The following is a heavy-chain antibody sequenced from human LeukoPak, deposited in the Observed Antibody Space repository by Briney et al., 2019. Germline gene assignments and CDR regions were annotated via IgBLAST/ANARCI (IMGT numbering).Heavy chain of an antibody. CDR3: AREKVLRYFDWFKNNWFDP. J-gene: IGHJ5*02. Sequence: SETLSLTCAVYGGSFSGYYWRWIRQPPGKGLEWIGEINHSGSTNYNPSLKSRVTISVDTSKNQFSLKLSSVTAADTAVYYCAREKVLRYFDWFKNNWFDPWGQGTLVTVSS. D-gene: IGHD3-9*01. V-gene: IGHV4-34*01. CDR2: INHSGST. CDR1: GGSFSGYY.